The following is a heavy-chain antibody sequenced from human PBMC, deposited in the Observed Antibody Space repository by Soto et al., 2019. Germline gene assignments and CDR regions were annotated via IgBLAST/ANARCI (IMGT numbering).Heavy chain of an antibody. CDR3: ASLPATSDFDY. Sequence: QVQLQESGPGLVKPSGTLSLTCAVSGGPISSSNWWRWVRQPPGKGLERIGEIYHSRSTNYNPCLKSPVTISVDKSKNQFSLKLSSVTAADTAVYYCASLPATSDFDYWGQGTLVTVSS. V-gene: IGHV4-4*02. J-gene: IGHJ4*02. CDR1: GGPISSSNW. D-gene: IGHD2-2*01. CDR2: IYHSRST.